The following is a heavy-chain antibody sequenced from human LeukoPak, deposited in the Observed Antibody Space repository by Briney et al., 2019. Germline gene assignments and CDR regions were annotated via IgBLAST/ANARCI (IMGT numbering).Heavy chain of an antibody. Sequence: GGSLRLSCAPSGFTPSSYWMSWVRQTPGKGLEWGANIKQDGSEKYYVDPVKGRFTISRDNAKNSLYLQMNSLRAEDTAVYYCARDGWRFQVQLWLLSDYWGQGTLVTVSS. CDR1: GFTPSSYW. CDR2: IKQDGSEK. D-gene: IGHD5-18*01. CDR3: ARDGWRFQVQLWLLSDY. J-gene: IGHJ4*02. V-gene: IGHV3-7*01.